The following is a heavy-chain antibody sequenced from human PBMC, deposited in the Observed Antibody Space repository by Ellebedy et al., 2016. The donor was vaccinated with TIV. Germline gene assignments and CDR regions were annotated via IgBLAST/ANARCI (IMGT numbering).Heavy chain of an antibody. Sequence: GGSLRLSCAASGFTFSSYGMHWVRQAPGKGLEWVAVISYDGSNKYYADSVKGRFTISRDNSKNKLYLQMNSLRADDTGVYYCAMKGNCSRTACFAKGFDPWGQGTLVTVSS. CDR3: AMKGNCSRTACFAKGFDP. J-gene: IGHJ5*02. D-gene: IGHD2-2*01. V-gene: IGHV3-30*03. CDR1: GFTFSSYG. CDR2: ISYDGSNK.